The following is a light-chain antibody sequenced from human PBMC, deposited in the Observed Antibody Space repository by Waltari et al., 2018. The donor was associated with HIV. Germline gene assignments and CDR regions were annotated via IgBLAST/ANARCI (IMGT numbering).Light chain of an antibody. CDR1: SSDVGGYNY. J-gene: IGLJ2*01. CDR3: SSYTTSRTVV. Sequence: QSALTQPASVSGSPGQSITISCTGTSSDVGGYNYVSWYQQHPGKAPKLMVYDVTNRPSGVSNLFSGSKSGNTAFLTISGLQAEDEADYYCSSYTTSRTVVFGGGTKLTVL. CDR2: DVT. V-gene: IGLV2-14*03.